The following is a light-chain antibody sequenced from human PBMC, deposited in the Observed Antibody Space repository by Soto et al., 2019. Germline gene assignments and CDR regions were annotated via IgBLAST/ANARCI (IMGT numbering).Light chain of an antibody. J-gene: IGLJ1*01. CDR3: CSYAGSSTYV. CDR1: SSDVGNYNL. V-gene: IGLV2-23*01. Sequence: QSALTQPASVSGSPGQSITISCTGTSSDVGNYNLVSWYQQHPGKAPKLMIYEGSKRPSGVSNRFSGSKSGNTASLTISGLQAEDEADYYCCSYAGSSTYVFGIGTKVTVL. CDR2: EGS.